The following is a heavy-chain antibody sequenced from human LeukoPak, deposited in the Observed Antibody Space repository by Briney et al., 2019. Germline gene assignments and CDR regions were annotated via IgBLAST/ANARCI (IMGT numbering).Heavy chain of an antibody. Sequence: GGSLRLSCAASGFTFSDYYMSWIRQAPGKGLEWVSYISSSGSTIYYADSVKGRFTISRDNAKNSLYLQMNSLRAEDTAVYYCARVYGTTVTRSPFDYWGQGTLVTVSS. CDR3: ARVYGTTVTRSPFDY. CDR1: GFTFSDYY. V-gene: IGHV3-11*04. J-gene: IGHJ4*02. CDR2: ISSSGSTI. D-gene: IGHD4-17*01.